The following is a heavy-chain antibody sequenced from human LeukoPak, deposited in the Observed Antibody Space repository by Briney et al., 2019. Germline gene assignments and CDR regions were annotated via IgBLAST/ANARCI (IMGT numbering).Heavy chain of an antibody. CDR1: GFTFSSYR. CDR2: IKQDGSEK. D-gene: IGHD2-21*02. Sequence: GGSLRLSCAASGFTFSSYRMSWVRQAPGKGLEWVANIKQDGSEKYYVDSVKGRFTISRDNAKNSLYLQMNSLRAEDTAVYYCARVLRRDHYYYYMDVWGKGTTVTVSS. V-gene: IGHV3-7*01. CDR3: ARVLRRDHYYYYMDV. J-gene: IGHJ6*03.